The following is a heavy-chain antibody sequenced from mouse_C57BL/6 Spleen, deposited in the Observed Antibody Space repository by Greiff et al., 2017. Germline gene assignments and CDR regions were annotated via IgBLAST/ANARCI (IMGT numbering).Heavy chain of an antibody. CDR3: ARGDSSGLYPFFDY. CDR2: FHPYNDDT. CDR1: GYTFTTYP. Sequence: VQLQQSGAELVKPGASVKMSCKASGYTFTTYPIEWMKQNHGKSLEWIGNFHPYNDDTKYNETFKGKATLTVEKSSSTVYLALSRLTSDDSAVYYCARGDSSGLYPFFDYWGQGTTLTVSS. V-gene: IGHV1-47*01. D-gene: IGHD3-2*02. J-gene: IGHJ2*01.